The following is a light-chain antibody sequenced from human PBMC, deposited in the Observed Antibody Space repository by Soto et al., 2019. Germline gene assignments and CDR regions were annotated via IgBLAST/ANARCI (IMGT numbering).Light chain of an antibody. CDR2: AAS. CDR1: QSVSH. J-gene: IGKJ2*01. Sequence: EIVLTQSPGTLSLSPGETATLSCRASQSVSHLAWYQQKPGQPPRLLVYAASSRATGIPDRFSGSGSVTDFTLTISRLEPEDFAVYYCQQYGGSPLYTVGQGTRLEIK. V-gene: IGKV3-20*01. CDR3: QQYGGSPLYT.